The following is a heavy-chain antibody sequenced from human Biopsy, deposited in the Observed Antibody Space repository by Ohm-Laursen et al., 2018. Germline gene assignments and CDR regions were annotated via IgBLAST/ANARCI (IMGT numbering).Heavy chain of an antibody. D-gene: IGHD1-26*01. J-gene: IGHJ6*02. Sequence: SETLSLTCAVYGGSFNGYFWSWIRQPPGKGLEWIGDITQSGSTNYSPSLKSRVTISLDTAKKQFSLSLRSVTAADTAVYYCARVPLPGIGAAYQGRFLYGMDVWGLGTTVTVSS. CDR1: GGSFNGYF. CDR3: ARVPLPGIGAAYQGRFLYGMDV. CDR2: ITQSGST. V-gene: IGHV4-34*01.